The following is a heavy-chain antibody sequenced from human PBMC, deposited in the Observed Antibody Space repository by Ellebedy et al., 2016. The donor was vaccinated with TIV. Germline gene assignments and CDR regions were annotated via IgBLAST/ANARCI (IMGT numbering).Heavy chain of an antibody. V-gene: IGHV3-74*01. CDR3: ARDIHILVDY. J-gene: IGHJ4*02. CDR2: INSDGSTT. D-gene: IGHD1-26*01. CDR1: GFTFRNDW. Sequence: GESLKISXAASGFTFRNDWMHWVRQAPGKGLVWVSRINSDGSTTNYADSVKGRFTISRDNARNTLYLQMNNLRAEDTALYYCARDIHILVDYWGQGTLVTVSS.